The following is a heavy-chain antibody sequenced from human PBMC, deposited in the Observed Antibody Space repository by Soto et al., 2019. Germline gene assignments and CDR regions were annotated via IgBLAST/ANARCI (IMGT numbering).Heavy chain of an antibody. D-gene: IGHD3-3*01. CDR2: ISSSSSTI. CDR1: GFTFSSYS. Sequence: GGSLRLSCAASGFTFSSYSMNWVRQAPGKGLEWVSYISSSSSTIYYADSVKGRFTTSRDNAKNSLYLQMNSLRAEDTAVYYCAGERHDFWSGYYRFDFWGQGTLVTVSS. V-gene: IGHV3-48*01. J-gene: IGHJ5*01. CDR3: AGERHDFWSGYYRFDF.